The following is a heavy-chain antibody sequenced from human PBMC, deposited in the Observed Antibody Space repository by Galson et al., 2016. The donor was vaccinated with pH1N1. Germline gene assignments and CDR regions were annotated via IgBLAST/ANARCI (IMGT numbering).Heavy chain of an antibody. V-gene: IGHV3-53*01. J-gene: IGHJ4*02. D-gene: IGHD4-17*01. Sequence: SLRLSCAASGFTVSSNYMSWVRQAPGKGLEWVSVIYSDPGTYYADPVKGRFTISRDNSKNTLYLQMNTLRAEDTAVYYCARTNPFDGDLRYFDYWGQGTLVTDSS. CDR1: GFTVSSNY. CDR3: ARTNPFDGDLRYFDY. CDR2: IYSDPGT.